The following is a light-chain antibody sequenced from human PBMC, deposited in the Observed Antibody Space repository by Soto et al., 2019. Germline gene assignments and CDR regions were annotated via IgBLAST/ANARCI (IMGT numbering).Light chain of an antibody. CDR2: VAS. Sequence: IPMTQSPSSLSASVGDTVTVTCRASQGIRNYLNWFQQKPGKAPKRLISVASTLQSGVPSRFSGSGSGTEFTLTSSSLQPEDSATYYCLQYNTYPYTFGQGTKLEIK. V-gene: IGKV1-17*01. J-gene: IGKJ2*01. CDR3: LQYNTYPYT. CDR1: QGIRNY.